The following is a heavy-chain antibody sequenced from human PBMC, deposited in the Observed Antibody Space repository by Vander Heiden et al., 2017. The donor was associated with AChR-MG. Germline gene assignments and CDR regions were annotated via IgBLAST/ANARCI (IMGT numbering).Heavy chain of an antibody. CDR1: GFTLNYDY. J-gene: IGHJ4*02. CDR3: ARVAGTTWIQTYLDY. V-gene: IGHV3-72*01. Sequence: EVQPVESGGGLVQHGGSLRPPCAAAGFTLNYDYMDWARQAPGKGLEWVGRMRNKANSYTREYAASVTGRFTISRDDSKDSLYLEMNSLKTEDTALYYCARVAGTTWIQTYLDYWGQGALVTVSP. CDR2: MRNKANSYTR. D-gene: IGHD1-1*01.